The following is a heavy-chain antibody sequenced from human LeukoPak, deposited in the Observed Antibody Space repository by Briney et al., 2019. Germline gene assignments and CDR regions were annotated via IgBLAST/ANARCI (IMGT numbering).Heavy chain of an antibody. V-gene: IGHV3-23*01. J-gene: IGHJ4*02. Sequence: GGSLRLSCAASGFTFSSYAMGWVRQAPGKGLEWFSAISGNSGSDTYYADAVKGRFTISRDNSKTTLYLEMNSLRAEDTAVYYCAKGSSSGRPYFFDYWGQGSPVAVSS. CDR3: AKGSSSGRPYFFDY. CDR1: GFTFSSYA. CDR2: ISGNSGSDT. D-gene: IGHD3-10*01.